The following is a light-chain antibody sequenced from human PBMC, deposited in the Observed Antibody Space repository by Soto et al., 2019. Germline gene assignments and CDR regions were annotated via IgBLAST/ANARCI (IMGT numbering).Light chain of an antibody. V-gene: IGLV2-14*01. J-gene: IGLJ1*01. CDR3: TSYTTTSTYV. CDR1: SSDVGGYDY. Sequence: QSVPTQPASVSGSPGQSITISCTGTSSDVGGYDYVSWYQQYPGKAPKFMIYEVTNRPSGVSHRFSGSKSGNTASLTISGLQAEDEADYYCTSYTTTSTYVFGTGTKVTVL. CDR2: EVT.